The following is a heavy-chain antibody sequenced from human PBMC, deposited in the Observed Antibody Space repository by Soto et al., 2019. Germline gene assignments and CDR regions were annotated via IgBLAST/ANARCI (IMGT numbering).Heavy chain of an antibody. D-gene: IGHD3-3*01. Sequence: GGSLRLSCAASGFTFSSYAMSWVRQAPGKGLEWVSAISGSGGSTYYADSVKGRFTISRDNSKNTLYLQMNSLRAEDTAVYYCAKDVYDFWSGPLDYWGQGALVTVSS. V-gene: IGHV3-23*01. CDR2: ISGSGGST. J-gene: IGHJ4*02. CDR1: GFTFSSYA. CDR3: AKDVYDFWSGPLDY.